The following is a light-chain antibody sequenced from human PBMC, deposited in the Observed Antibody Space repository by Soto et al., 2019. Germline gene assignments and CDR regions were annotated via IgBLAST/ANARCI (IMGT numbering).Light chain of an antibody. J-gene: IGKJ4*01. CDR1: QSVSSSY. CDR2: GAS. Sequence: EIVLTQSPGTLSLSPGERVTLSCRASQSVSSSYLAWYQHKPGQVPRLLIYGASSRASGIPDRFSGSGSGTDFTLTISRLEPEDFAVYYCQQYDTSPLTFGGETKVEIK. V-gene: IGKV3-20*01. CDR3: QQYDTSPLT.